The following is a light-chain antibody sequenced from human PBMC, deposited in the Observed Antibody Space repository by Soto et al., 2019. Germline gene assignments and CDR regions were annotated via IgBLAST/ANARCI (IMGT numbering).Light chain of an antibody. CDR2: DAS. CDR3: QQYNSYPWT. CDR1: QSISSW. J-gene: IGKJ1*01. Sequence: DIQMTQSPSTLSASVGDRVTITCRASQSISSWLAWYQQKPGKAPKLLIYDASSLESGVPSRFSGSGSGTEFTLTISXXXXXDFATYYCQQYNSYPWTFGQG. V-gene: IGKV1-5*01.